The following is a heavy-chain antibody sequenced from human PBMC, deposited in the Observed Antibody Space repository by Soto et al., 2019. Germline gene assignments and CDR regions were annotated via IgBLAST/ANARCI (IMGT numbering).Heavy chain of an antibody. Sequence: SETLSLTCTVSGGSISSYYWSWIRQPPGKGLEWIGYIYYSGSTNYNPSLKSRVTISVDTSKNQFSLKLSSVTAADTAVYYCARGIVVVPPNWFDPWGQGTLVTVSS. CDR3: ARGIVVVPPNWFDP. CDR1: GGSISSYY. J-gene: IGHJ5*02. CDR2: IYYSGST. V-gene: IGHV4-59*08. D-gene: IGHD2-2*01.